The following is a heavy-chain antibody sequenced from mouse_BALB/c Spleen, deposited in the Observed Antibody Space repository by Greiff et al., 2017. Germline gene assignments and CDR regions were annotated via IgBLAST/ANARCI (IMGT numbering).Heavy chain of an antibody. J-gene: IGHJ2*01. D-gene: IGHD1-1*01. V-gene: IGHV1-69*02. CDR2: IYPSDSYT. CDR3: TRRVGGSSPYFDY. CDR1: GYTFTSYW. Sequence: VQLQQPGAELVRPGASVKLSCKASGYTFTSYWINWVKQRPGQGLEWIGNIYPSDSYTNYNQKFKDKATLTVDKSSSTAYMQLSSPTSEDSTVYYCTRRVGGSSPYFDYWSQGTTLTVSS.